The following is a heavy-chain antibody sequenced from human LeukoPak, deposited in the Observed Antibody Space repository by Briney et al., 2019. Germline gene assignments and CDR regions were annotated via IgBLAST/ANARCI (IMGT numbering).Heavy chain of an antibody. CDR1: GYTFTTYD. D-gene: IGHD5-24*01. CDR2: INAGNGNT. CDR3: AREIDRDGYNRFFDY. J-gene: IGHJ4*02. V-gene: IGHV1-3*01. Sequence: ASVKGSCKASGYTFTTYDMHWVRQAPGQRLEWMGWINAGNGNTRYSQKFQGRVTITRDTSASTAFMDLTSLRSEDTAIYYCAREIDRDGYNRFFDYWGQGTLVTVSS.